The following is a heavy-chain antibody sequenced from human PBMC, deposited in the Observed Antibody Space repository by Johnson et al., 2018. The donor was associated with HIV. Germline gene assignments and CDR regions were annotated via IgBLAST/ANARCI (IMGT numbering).Heavy chain of an antibody. J-gene: IGHJ3*01. V-gene: IGHV3-30-3*01. CDR1: GFTFRNYA. Sequence: VQLVESGGGVVQPGMSLRLSCAASGFTFRNYAMHWVRQAPGKGLEWVAVTSYDGNNKYYADSVKGRFTISRDKSKNTMYLQMNSLRDEDTAVYHCAKERLLHDAFDFWGQGTMVTVSS. CDR3: AKERLLHDAFDF. CDR2: TSYDGNNK. D-gene: IGHD5-18*01.